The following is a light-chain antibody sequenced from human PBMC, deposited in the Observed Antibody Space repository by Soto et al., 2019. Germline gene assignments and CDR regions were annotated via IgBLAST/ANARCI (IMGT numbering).Light chain of an antibody. J-gene: IGKJ1*01. Sequence: EIVLTQSPGTLSLSPGERATLSCRASQSVSSSYLAWYQQKPGQAPRLLIYGASSRATGIPDRFSGSGSGTDFTLTISRLEPEEFAVYYCLQYDNSPVTFGQGTKVEIK. CDR3: LQYDNSPVT. CDR2: GAS. CDR1: QSVSSSY. V-gene: IGKV3-20*01.